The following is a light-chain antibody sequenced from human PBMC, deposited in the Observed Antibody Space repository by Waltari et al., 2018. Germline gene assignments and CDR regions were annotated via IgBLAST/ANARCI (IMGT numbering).Light chain of an antibody. CDR3: AAWDDSLNGRWV. CDR2: RSD. Sequence: QSVLTQPPSASGTPGQGVTISCSGGASNIGNNVVNWYQQVPGKAPKLLIYRSDRRPAGVPGRLSGSKSGTSASLAISGLQSEDEADYYWAAWDDSLNGRWVFGGGTKVTVL. J-gene: IGLJ3*02. CDR1: ASNIGNNV. V-gene: IGLV1-44*01.